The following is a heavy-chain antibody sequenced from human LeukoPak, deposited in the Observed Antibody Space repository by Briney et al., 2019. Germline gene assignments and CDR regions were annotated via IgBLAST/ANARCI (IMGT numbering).Heavy chain of an antibody. J-gene: IGHJ4*02. V-gene: IGHV3-74*01. CDR2: FNSYGSNT. CDR3: ESRVNSGWSFGY. Sequence: SGGSLRLSCAASGFTFSSYRMHCVRHSPGKGLVWVSHFNSYGSNTSYADPEKGRFPISRENAKNPLYLKMNSLRPQHSAVLLCESRVNSGWSFGYWGQGTLVTVSS. D-gene: IGHD6-19*01. CDR1: GFTFSSYR.